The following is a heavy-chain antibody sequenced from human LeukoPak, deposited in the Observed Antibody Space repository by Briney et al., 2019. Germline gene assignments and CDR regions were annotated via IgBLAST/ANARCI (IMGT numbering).Heavy chain of an antibody. V-gene: IGHV3-23*01. CDR3: AKASYYYDRSGYYDY. CDR1: GFTFSTYA. J-gene: IGHJ4*02. CDR2: ISGSGGST. Sequence: GGSLRLSCAASGFTFSTYAMSWVRQAPGKGLEWVSAISGSGGSTYYADSVKGRFTISRDNSKNTLYLQMNSLRAEDTAVYYCAKASYYYDRSGYYDYWGQGILVTVSS. D-gene: IGHD3-22*01.